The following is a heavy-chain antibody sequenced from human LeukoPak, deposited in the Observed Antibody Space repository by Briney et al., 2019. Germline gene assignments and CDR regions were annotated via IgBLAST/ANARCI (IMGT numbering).Heavy chain of an antibody. J-gene: IGHJ1*01. Sequence: GGSLRLSCAASGFTFSSYGMHWVRQAPGKGLEWVAVISYDGSNKYYADSVKGRFTISRDNSKNTPYLQMNSLRAEDTAVYYCAKDGRGYCSSISCYRDFQHWGQGTLVTVSS. V-gene: IGHV3-30*18. D-gene: IGHD2-2*02. CDR1: GFTFSSYG. CDR3: AKDGRGYCSSISCYRDFQH. CDR2: ISYDGSNK.